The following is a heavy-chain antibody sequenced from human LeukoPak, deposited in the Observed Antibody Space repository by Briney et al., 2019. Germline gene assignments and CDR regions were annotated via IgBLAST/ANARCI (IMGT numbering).Heavy chain of an antibody. V-gene: IGHV3-66*01. Sequence: GGSLRLSCAVSGFTVSSNYMSWVRQAPGKGLEWVSLIYSGGSTYYADSVKGRFTISRDNSKNTLYLQMNSLRAEDTAVYYYAREGRDTMVRGVISPRAFDIWGQGTMVTVSS. CDR1: GFTVSSNY. D-gene: IGHD3-10*01. CDR2: IYSGGST. J-gene: IGHJ3*02. CDR3: AREGRDTMVRGVISPRAFDI.